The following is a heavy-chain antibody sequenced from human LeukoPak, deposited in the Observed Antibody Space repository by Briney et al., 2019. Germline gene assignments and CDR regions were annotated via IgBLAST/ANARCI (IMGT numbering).Heavy chain of an antibody. J-gene: IGHJ3*02. Sequence: SETLSLTCTVSGYSISSGYYWGWIRQPPGKGLEWIGSIYHSGSTYYNPSLKSRVTISVDTSKNQFSLKLSSVTAADTAVYYCARDQVADFWSGLDAFDIWGQGTMVTVSS. CDR3: ARDQVADFWSGLDAFDI. CDR2: IYHSGST. CDR1: GYSISSGYY. V-gene: IGHV4-38-2*02. D-gene: IGHD3-3*01.